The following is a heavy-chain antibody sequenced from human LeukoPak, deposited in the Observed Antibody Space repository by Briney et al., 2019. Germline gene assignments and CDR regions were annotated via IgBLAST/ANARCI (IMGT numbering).Heavy chain of an antibody. V-gene: IGHV3-66*02. CDR3: ARDEVGATFDY. Sequence: GGSLRLSCAASGFTFSSNYMSWVRQAPGKGLEWVSVIYSGGSTYYADSVKGRFTISRDNSENTLYLQMNSLRAEDTAVYYCARDEVGATFDYWGQGTLVTVSS. J-gene: IGHJ4*02. CDR2: IYSGGST. D-gene: IGHD1-26*01. CDR1: GFTFSSNY.